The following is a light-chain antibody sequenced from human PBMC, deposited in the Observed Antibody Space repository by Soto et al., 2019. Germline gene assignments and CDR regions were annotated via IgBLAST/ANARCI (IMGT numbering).Light chain of an antibody. CDR3: SSYTSISTYV. Sequence: SVLTQPASVSGSPGQSITIPFTGTSSDVGGYNYVSWYQQHPGKAPKLMIYEVSNRPSGVSNRFSGSKSGNTASLTISGLQAEDESDYYCSSYTSISTYVFGTGTKVTVL. J-gene: IGLJ1*01. CDR1: SSDVGGYNY. V-gene: IGLV2-14*01. CDR2: EVS.